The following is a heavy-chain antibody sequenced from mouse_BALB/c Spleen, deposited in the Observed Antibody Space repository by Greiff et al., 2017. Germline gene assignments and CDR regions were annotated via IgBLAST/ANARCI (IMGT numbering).Heavy chain of an antibody. CDR2: IDPENGNT. CDR3: NSEYYGRSSYYAMDY. CDR1: GFNINDYY. V-gene: IGHV14-1*02. D-gene: IGHD1-1*01. Sequence: VQLQQSGAELVRPGALVKLSCTASGFNINDYYMHWVKQRPEQGLEWMGWIDPENGNTIYDPKFQGKASITADTSSNTAYRQLSSLTSEDTAGYYCNSEYYGRSSYYAMDYWGQGTSVTGSA. J-gene: IGHJ4*01.